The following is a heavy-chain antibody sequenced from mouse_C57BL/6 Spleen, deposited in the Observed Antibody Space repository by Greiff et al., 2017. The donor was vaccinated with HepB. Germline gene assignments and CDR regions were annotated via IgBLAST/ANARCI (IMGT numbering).Heavy chain of an antibody. CDR2: IYPGGGYT. Sequence: QVQLQQSGAELVRPGTSVKMSCKASGYTFTNYWIGWAKQRPGHGLEWIGDIYPGGGYTNYNEKFKGKATFTADTSSNTAYMQLSSLTTEDSAIYYCARGGDYDGWYFDVWGTGTTVTVSS. D-gene: IGHD2-4*01. CDR3: ARGGDYDGWYFDV. J-gene: IGHJ1*03. V-gene: IGHV1-63*01. CDR1: GYTFTNYW.